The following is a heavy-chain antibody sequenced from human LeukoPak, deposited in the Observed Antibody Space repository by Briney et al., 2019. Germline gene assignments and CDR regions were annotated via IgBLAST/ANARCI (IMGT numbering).Heavy chain of an antibody. CDR2: ISSSSSYI. J-gene: IGHJ4*02. CDR1: GFTFSSYS. CDR3: ARLASGSSSDY. V-gene: IGHV3-21*01. D-gene: IGHD6-6*01. Sequence: GGXXRLSCAASGFTFSSYSMNWVRQAPGKGLEWVSSISSSSSYIYYADSVKGRFTISRDNAKNSLYLQMNSLRAEDTAVYYCARLASGSSSDYWGQGTLVTVSS.